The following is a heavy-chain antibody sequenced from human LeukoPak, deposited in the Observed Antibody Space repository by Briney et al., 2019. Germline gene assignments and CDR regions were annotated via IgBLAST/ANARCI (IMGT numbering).Heavy chain of an antibody. V-gene: IGHV4-39*07. Sequence: SETLSLTCTVSGGSISSSSYYWGWIRQPPGKGLEWIGSIYYSGSTYYNPSLKSRVTISVDTSKNQFSLKLSSVTAADTAVYYCARDWEYYYDSSRGSFDYWGQGTLVTVSS. CDR1: GGSISSSSYY. J-gene: IGHJ4*02. CDR3: ARDWEYYYDSSRGSFDY. D-gene: IGHD3-22*01. CDR2: IYYSGST.